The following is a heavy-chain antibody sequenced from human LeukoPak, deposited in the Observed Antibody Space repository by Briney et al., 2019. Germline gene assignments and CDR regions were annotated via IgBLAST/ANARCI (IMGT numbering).Heavy chain of an antibody. Sequence: GGSLRLSCTASGFTFSSYSMNWVRQAPGKGLEWVSSISSSRTYIYYADSVKGRFSISRDNAKNSLYLQMNSLRAEDTAVYYCARDRQSNRYAYYYYGMDVWGQGTTVTFSS. V-gene: IGHV3-21*01. CDR2: ISSSRTYI. CDR1: GFTFSSYS. J-gene: IGHJ6*02. D-gene: IGHD1-1*01. CDR3: ARDRQSNRYAYYYYGMDV.